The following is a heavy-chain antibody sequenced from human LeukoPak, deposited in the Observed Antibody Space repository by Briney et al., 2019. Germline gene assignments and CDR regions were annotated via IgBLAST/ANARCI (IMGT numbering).Heavy chain of an antibody. CDR3: AFGSGSYYSFTFDY. Sequence: PGGSLRLSCAASGFTFSSYWMHWVRQAPGKGLVWVSRINSDGSSTSYADSVKGRFTISRDNSKNTLYLQMNSLRAEDTAVYYCAFGSGSYYSFTFDYWGQGTLVTVSS. D-gene: IGHD3-10*01. J-gene: IGHJ4*02. CDR2: INSDGSST. V-gene: IGHV3-74*01. CDR1: GFTFSSYW.